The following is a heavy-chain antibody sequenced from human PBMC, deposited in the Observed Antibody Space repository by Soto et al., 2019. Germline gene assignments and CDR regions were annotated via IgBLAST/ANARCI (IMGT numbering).Heavy chain of an antibody. V-gene: IGHV3-7*03. Sequence: EVQLVESGGGLVQPGGSLTLSCVASGFMFSNYFMTWVRQAPGKGLEWVANIERDGSEKNYADSVKGRFTISRNNAKNSLYLQMNSLRDEDTAVYYCTGGSGWSSDLWGQGTHVAVSS. CDR1: GFMFSNYF. CDR3: TGGSGWSSDL. J-gene: IGHJ4*02. CDR2: IERDGSEK. D-gene: IGHD6-19*01.